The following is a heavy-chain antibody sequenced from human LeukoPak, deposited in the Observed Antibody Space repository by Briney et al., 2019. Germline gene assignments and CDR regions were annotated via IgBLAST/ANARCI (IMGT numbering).Heavy chain of an antibody. J-gene: IGHJ4*02. CDR3: ARDRGWRSSGYYLYYFDF. V-gene: IGHV3-7*01. CDR2: IKGDGSEK. CDR1: GFTLSGYF. Sequence: GGSLRLSCAAPGFTLSGYFMSWVRQAPGEGLEWVASIKGDGSEKYYVDSVKGRFTISRDNAKNSLYLQMNSLRAEDTAVYYCARDRGWRSSGYYLYYFDFWGQGTLVTVSS. D-gene: IGHD3-22*01.